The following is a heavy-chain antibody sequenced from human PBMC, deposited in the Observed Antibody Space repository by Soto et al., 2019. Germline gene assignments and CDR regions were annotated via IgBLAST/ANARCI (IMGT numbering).Heavy chain of an antibody. CDR3: ANASTGDAFDI. D-gene: IGHD2-15*01. J-gene: IGHJ3*02. Sequence: GGSLRLSCAASGFTFSSYAMSWVRQAPGKGLEWVSAISGSGCSTYYADSVKGRFTISRDNSKNTLYLQRNSLRAEDSAVYYFANASTGDAFDIWGQGTMVTVS. V-gene: IGHV3-23*01. CDR1: GFTFSSYA. CDR2: ISGSGCST.